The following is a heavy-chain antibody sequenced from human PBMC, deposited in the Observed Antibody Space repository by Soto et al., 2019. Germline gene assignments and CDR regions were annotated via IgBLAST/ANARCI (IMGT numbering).Heavy chain of an antibody. Sequence: SETLSLTCTVSGGSISSYYWSWIRQPPGKGLEWIGYIYYSGSTNYNPSLKSRVTISVDTSKNQFSLKLSSVTAADTAVYYCVNYMPQDDFDIWGQGTMVTVSS. CDR3: VNYMPQDDFDI. J-gene: IGHJ3*02. CDR1: GGSISSYY. V-gene: IGHV4-59*08. D-gene: IGHD2-2*01. CDR2: IYYSGST.